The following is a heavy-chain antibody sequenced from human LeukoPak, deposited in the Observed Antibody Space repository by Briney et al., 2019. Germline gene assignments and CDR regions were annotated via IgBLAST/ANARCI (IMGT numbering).Heavy chain of an antibody. CDR3: ARDGITMIVVARMQGDY. V-gene: IGHV1-18*01. CDR1: GYTFTSYG. J-gene: IGHJ4*02. Sequence: GASVKVSCKAFGYTFTSYGISWVRQAPGQGLEWMGWISAYNGNTNYAQKLQGRVTMTTDTSTSTAYMELRSLRSDDTAVYYCARDGITMIVVARMQGDYWGQGTLVTVSS. D-gene: IGHD3-22*01. CDR2: ISAYNGNT.